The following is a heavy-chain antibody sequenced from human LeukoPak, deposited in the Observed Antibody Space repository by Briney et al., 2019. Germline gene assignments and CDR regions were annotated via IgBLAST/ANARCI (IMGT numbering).Heavy chain of an antibody. V-gene: IGHV3-21*01. J-gene: IGHJ4*02. D-gene: IGHD2-8*01. CDR2: ISSSSSYI. Sequence: PRGSLRLSCAASGFTFSSYSMNWVRQAPGKGLEWVSSISSSSSYIYYADSVKGRFTISRDNAKNSLYLQMNSLRAEDTAVYYCAXXYXLMVYAGYGYWGQGTLVTVSS. CDR1: GFTFSSYS. CDR3: AXXYXLMVYAGYGY.